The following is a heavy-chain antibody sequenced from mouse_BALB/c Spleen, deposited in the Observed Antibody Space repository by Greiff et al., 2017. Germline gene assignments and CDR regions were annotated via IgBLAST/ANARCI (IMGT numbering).Heavy chain of an antibody. CDR1: GYTFTSYW. CDR3: SRRDYGFAMAY. V-gene: IGHV1-7*01. D-gene: IGHD1-1*02. J-gene: IGHJ4*01. CDR2: NNPSSGYT. Sequence: QVQLQQSGAELAKPGASVKMSCTASGYTFTSYWMHWVKQRPGQGLEWIGYNNPSSGYTEYNQKFKDKATLTADKSSSTAYMQLSSLTSEDSAVYYCSRRDYGFAMAYWGQGTSVTVSS.